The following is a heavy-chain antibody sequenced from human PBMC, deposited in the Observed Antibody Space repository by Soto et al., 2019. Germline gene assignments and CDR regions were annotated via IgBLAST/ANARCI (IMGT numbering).Heavy chain of an antibody. CDR1: GFTFHTYA. CDR3: FRQNWFDP. Sequence: PGGSLRLSCSTSGFTFHTYAMHWVRQAPGKVLEYVSAITSNGGSTYYADSVKGRFTISRDNSKNTLYLQMSSLRVEDTAIYYCFRQNWFDPWGQGTLVTVSS. J-gene: IGHJ5*02. CDR2: ITSNGGST. V-gene: IGHV3-64D*06.